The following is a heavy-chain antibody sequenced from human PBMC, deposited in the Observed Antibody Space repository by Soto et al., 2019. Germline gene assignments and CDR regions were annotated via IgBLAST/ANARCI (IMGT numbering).Heavy chain of an antibody. V-gene: IGHV4-39*01. CDR3: ARHSSKGNKFFIAVSWFDP. CDR1: GGSISSSSYY. Sequence: TSETLSLTCTVSGGSISSSSYYWGWIRQPPGKGLEWIGSIYYSGSTYYNPSLKSRVTISVDTSKNQFSLKLSSVTAADTAVYYCARHSSKGNKFFIAVSWFDPWGQGTLVTVSS. D-gene: IGHD6-19*01. CDR2: IYYSGST. J-gene: IGHJ5*02.